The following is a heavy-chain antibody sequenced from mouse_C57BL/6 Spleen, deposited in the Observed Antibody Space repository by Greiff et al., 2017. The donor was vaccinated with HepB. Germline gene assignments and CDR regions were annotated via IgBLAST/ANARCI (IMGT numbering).Heavy chain of an antibody. CDR3: ARNGIYYGSSYRYFDV. CDR2: INPSNGGT. CDR1: GYTFTSYW. V-gene: IGHV1-53*01. D-gene: IGHD1-1*01. Sequence: QVQLQQPGTELVKPGASVKLSCKASGYTFTSYWMHWVKQRPGQGLEWIGNINPSNGGTNYNEKFKSKATLTVDKSSSTAYMQLSSLTSEDSAVYYCARNGIYYGSSYRYFDVWGTGTTVTVSS. J-gene: IGHJ1*03.